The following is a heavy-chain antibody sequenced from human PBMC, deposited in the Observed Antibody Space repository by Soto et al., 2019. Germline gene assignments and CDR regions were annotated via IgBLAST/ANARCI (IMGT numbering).Heavy chain of an antibody. V-gene: IGHV3-21*01. Sequence: GGSLRLSCVASGFTFSTYSMNWVRQAPGKGLEWVSDITTESSFRFYAESVKGRFTISRDNAKNSLYLQMNSLRAEDTAVYYSARPTYDYDSSGPPAYWDQGTLVTVSS. CDR2: ITTESSFR. J-gene: IGHJ4*02. D-gene: IGHD3-22*01. CDR1: GFTFSTYS. CDR3: ARPTYDYDSSGPPAY.